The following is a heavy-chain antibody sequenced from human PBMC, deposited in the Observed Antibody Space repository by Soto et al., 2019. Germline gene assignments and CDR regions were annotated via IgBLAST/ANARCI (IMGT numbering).Heavy chain of an antibody. V-gene: IGHV3-64D*08. CDR1: GFTFNSLA. CDR3: VKDRAIDY. Sequence: EVQVVESGGGLVQPGGSLRLSCSSSGFTFNSLAMHWVRQAPGKGLQYVASISHNGATTYYADSVKGRFIISRDNSKNSLFLQMGSLTTEDTAVYYCVKDRAIDYWGQGTLVTVSS. D-gene: IGHD3-10*01. J-gene: IGHJ4*01. CDR2: ISHNGATT.